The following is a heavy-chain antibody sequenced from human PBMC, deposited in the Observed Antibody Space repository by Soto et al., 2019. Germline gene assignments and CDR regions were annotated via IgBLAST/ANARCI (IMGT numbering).Heavy chain of an antibody. V-gene: IGHV3-49*04. Sequence: PGGSLRLSCTASGFTFGAHAMSWVRQAPGKGLEWVGFIRSKPYGGTTEYAASVKGRVTISRDDSKSIAYLQMNSVKTEDTAVYYCTRDYSDFWSSNYGMDVWGRGTTVTVSS. J-gene: IGHJ6*02. CDR1: GFTFGAHA. D-gene: IGHD3-3*01. CDR3: TRDYSDFWSSNYGMDV. CDR2: IRSKPYGGTT.